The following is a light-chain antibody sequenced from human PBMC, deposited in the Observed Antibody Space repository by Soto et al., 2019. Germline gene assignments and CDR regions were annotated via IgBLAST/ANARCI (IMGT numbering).Light chain of an antibody. CDR3: QQYNTFSGT. V-gene: IGKV1-5*03. CDR2: QAS. J-gene: IGKJ1*01. CDR1: QSINNW. Sequence: DIQMTQSPSTLSASVGDRVTITCRASQSINNWLAWFQQKPGKAPKLLISQASSLERGVPSRFSGSGSGTEFNLTISSLQPDDLATYYYQQYNTFSGTYGQGTKVEIK.